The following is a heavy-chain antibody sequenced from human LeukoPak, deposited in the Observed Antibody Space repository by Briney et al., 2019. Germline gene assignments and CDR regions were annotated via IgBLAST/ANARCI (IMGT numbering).Heavy chain of an antibody. Sequence: GGSLRLSCAASGFTFSSYEMNWVRQAPGKGLEWVSYISSSGSTIYYADSVKGRFTISRDNAKNSLYLQMNSLRAEDTAVYYCTREQDREAAATIVGDYWGQGTLVTVSS. J-gene: IGHJ4*02. D-gene: IGHD3-22*01. CDR1: GFTFSSYE. V-gene: IGHV3-48*03. CDR2: ISSSGSTI. CDR3: TREQDREAAATIVGDY.